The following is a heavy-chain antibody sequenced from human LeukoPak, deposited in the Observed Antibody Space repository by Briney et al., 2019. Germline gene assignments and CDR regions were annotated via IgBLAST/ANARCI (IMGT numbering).Heavy chain of an antibody. Sequence: PGGSLRLSCAASGFTFSNAWMSWVRQAPGKGLEWVSYISSSGSTIYYADSVKGRFTISRDNAKNSLYLQMNALRAEDTAIYYCASLVYYYDSGSYSPRWGQGTLVTVSS. J-gene: IGHJ4*02. CDR1: GFTFSNAW. V-gene: IGHV3-11*04. CDR2: ISSSGSTI. CDR3: ASLVYYYDSGSYSPR. D-gene: IGHD3-10*01.